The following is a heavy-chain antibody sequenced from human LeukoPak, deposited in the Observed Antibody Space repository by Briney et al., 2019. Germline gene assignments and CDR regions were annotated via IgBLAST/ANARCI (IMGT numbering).Heavy chain of an antibody. CDR2: IFPSGGEI. CDR1: GFTFSSYE. V-gene: IGHV3-48*03. CDR3: AELGITMIGGV. D-gene: IGHD3-10*02. J-gene: IGHJ6*04. Sequence: TGGSLRLSCAASGFTFSSYEMNWVRQAPGKGLGWVSSIFPSGGEIHYADSVRGRFTISRDNAKNSLYLQMNSLRAEDTAVYYCAELGITMIGGVWGKGTTVTISS.